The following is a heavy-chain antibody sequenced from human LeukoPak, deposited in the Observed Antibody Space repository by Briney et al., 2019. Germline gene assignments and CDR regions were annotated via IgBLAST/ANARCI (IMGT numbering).Heavy chain of an antibody. CDR1: GGSISSYY. CDR2: IYTSGST. V-gene: IGHV4-4*07. J-gene: IGHJ4*02. D-gene: IGHD4-17*01. Sequence: SETLSLTCTVSGGSISSYYWSWIRQPAGKGLEWIGRIYTSGSTNYNPSLKSRVTMAVDTSKNQFSLKLSSVTAADTAVYYCARESRYGDYVKYWGQGTLVTVSS. CDR3: ARESRYGDYVKY.